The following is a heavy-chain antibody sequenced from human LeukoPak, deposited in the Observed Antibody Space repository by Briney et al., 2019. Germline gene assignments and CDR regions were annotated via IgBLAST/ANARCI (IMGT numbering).Heavy chain of an antibody. CDR1: GFTFRHYS. D-gene: IGHD3-16*01. V-gene: IGHV3-21*01. J-gene: IGHJ4*02. CDR2: ISSSSAYT. Sequence: GGSLRLSCAASGFTFRHYSLNWVRQSPRKGLEWVSSISSSSAYTYYADSVKGRFTISRDNAKNSLHLQMNSLRAEDTAVYYCARDLLGEPGNFDYWGQGTLVIVSS. CDR3: ARDLLGEPGNFDY.